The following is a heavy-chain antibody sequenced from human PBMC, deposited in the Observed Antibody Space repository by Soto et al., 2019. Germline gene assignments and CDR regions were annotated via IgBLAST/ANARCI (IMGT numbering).Heavy chain of an antibody. CDR3: ASNSIEYYYDSSGYSADY. J-gene: IGHJ4*02. V-gene: IGHV1-69*12. CDR1: GGTFSSYA. D-gene: IGHD3-22*01. CDR2: IIPIFGTA. Sequence: QVQLVQSGAEVKKPGSSVKVSCKASGGTFSSYAISWVRQAPGQGLEWMGGIIPIFGTANYAQKFQGRVTFTADESTSTAYMELSSLRSEDTAVYYCASNSIEYYYDSSGYSADYWGQGTLVTVSS.